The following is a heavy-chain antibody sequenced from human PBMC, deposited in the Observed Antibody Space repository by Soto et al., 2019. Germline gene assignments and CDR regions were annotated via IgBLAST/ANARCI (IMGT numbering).Heavy chain of an antibody. CDR2: INSDGSST. CDR1: GFIFNNYW. D-gene: IGHD4-17*01. Sequence: GGSLRLSCAASGFIFNNYWMHWVRQAPGKGLVWVSRINSDGSSTSYADSVKGRFTISRDNAKNTLYLQMNSLRAEDTAVYYCARGYGGNYYYYYGMDVWGQGTTVTVSS. CDR3: ARGYGGNYYYYYGMDV. V-gene: IGHV3-74*01. J-gene: IGHJ6*02.